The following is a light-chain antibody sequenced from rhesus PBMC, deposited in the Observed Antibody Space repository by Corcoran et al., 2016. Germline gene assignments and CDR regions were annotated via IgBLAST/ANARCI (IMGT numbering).Light chain of an antibody. Sequence: QAPPTQSPSVSGSPGQSVTISCPGTSSDIGANNRVSWYQQRPGKAPKLMIYDVNKRPSGVSDRFSGSKSGSTASLTISGLQAEDEADYYCSSYGSGSTYIFGDGTRLTVL. V-gene: IGLV2-13*03. CDR1: SSDIGANNR. J-gene: IGLJ1*01. CDR2: DVN. CDR3: SSYGSGSTYI.